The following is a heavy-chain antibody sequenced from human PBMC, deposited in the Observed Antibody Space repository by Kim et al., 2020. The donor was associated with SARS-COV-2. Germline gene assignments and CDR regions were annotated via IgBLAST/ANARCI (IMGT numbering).Heavy chain of an antibody. CDR3: AGAHIAAYGMDV. D-gene: IGHD6-25*01. J-gene: IGHJ6*02. V-gene: IGHV3-21*01. Sequence: YYADLGKGRFTISKDNAKNSLYLQMNRLRAEDTAVYYCAGAHIAAYGMDVWGQGTTVTVSS.